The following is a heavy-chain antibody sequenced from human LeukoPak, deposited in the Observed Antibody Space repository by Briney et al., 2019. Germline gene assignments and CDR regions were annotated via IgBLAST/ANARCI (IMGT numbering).Heavy chain of an antibody. J-gene: IGHJ3*02. CDR1: GGSISSSSYY. CDR3: ARDYYDPFRHPDAFDI. Sequence: SETLSLTCTVSGGSISSSSYYWGWIRQPPGQGLEWIGSIYYSGTTYYNPSLKSRVTISVDTSKNQFSLKLSSVTAADTAVYYCARDYYDPFRHPDAFDIWGQGTMVTVSS. CDR2: IYYSGTT. D-gene: IGHD3-3*01. V-gene: IGHV4-39*07.